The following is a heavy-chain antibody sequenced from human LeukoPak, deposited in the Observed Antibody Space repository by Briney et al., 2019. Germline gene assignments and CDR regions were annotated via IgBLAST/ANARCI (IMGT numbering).Heavy chain of an antibody. CDR2: IYHSGST. V-gene: IGHV4-38-2*02. D-gene: IGHD6-13*01. Sequence: SQTLSLTCTVSGYSISSGYYWGWIRQPPGKGLEWIGSIYHSGSTYYNPSLKSRVTISVDTSKNQFSLKLSSVTAADTAVYYCARDPTGIAAAGYYYYYYMDVWGKGTTVTISS. CDR1: GYSISSGYY. J-gene: IGHJ6*03. CDR3: ARDPTGIAAAGYYYYYYMDV.